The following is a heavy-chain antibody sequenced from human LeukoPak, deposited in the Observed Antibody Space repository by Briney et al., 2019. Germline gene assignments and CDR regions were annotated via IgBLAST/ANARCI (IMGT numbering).Heavy chain of an antibody. J-gene: IGHJ4*02. V-gene: IGHV4-4*07. CDR1: GGSISSYY. Sequence: SETLSLTCTVSGGSISSYYWSWIRQPAGKGLEWIGRIYTSGSTNYNPSLKSRVAMSVDTSKNQFSLKLSSVTAADTAVYYCAGHHPRNTVDFWGQGTLVTVSS. D-gene: IGHD2/OR15-2a*01. CDR2: IYTSGST. CDR3: AGHHPRNTVDF.